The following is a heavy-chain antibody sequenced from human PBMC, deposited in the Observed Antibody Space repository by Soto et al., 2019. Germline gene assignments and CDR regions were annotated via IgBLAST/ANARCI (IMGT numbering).Heavy chain of an antibody. J-gene: IGHJ4*02. CDR2: IYHSGST. D-gene: IGHD1-26*01. CDR3: ARWVGATYYFDY. Sequence: SETLSLTCAVSGYSISSGYYWGWIRQPPGKGLEWIGSIYHSGSTYYNPSLKSRVTISVDTPKNQFSLKLSSVTAADTAVYYCARWVGATYYFDYWGQGTLVTVSS. CDR1: GYSISSGYY. V-gene: IGHV4-38-2*01.